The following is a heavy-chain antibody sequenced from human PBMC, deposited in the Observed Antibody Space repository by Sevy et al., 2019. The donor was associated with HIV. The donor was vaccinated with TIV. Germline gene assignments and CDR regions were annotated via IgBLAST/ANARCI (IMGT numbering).Heavy chain of an antibody. CDR1: GFTFSSYS. V-gene: IGHV3-21*01. Sequence: GGSLRLSCAASGFTFSSYSMNWVRQAPGKGLEWVSSISSSSSYIYYADSVKGRFTISRDNAKNALYLQMNSLRAEDTALYYCARDGHEDSSGWYGWELLLYYYYYMDVWGKGTTVTVSS. CDR2: ISSSSSYI. J-gene: IGHJ6*03. CDR3: ARDGHEDSSGWYGWELLLYYYYYMDV. D-gene: IGHD6-19*01.